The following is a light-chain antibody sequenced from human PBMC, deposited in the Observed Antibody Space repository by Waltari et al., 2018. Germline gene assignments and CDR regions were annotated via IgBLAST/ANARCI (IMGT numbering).Light chain of an antibody. CDR2: VNSDGSH. Sequence: QLVLTQSPSASASLGASGKLTCTLTSGHSSNVVAWLQQQPEKGPRYLMKVNSDGSHSKGDEIPDRFSGSSSGAERYLTISSVQSEDEADYYCQTGGHGTWVFGGGTKLTVL. CDR1: SGHSSNV. V-gene: IGLV4-69*01. J-gene: IGLJ3*02. CDR3: QTGGHGTWV.